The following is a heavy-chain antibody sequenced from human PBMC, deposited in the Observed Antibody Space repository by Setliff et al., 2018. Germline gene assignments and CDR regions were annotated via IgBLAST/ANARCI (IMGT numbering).Heavy chain of an antibody. D-gene: IGHD3-16*01. J-gene: IGHJ5*02. CDR2: IHTSGST. V-gene: IGHV4-61*09. CDR3: ARRTFGSGRFDP. CDR1: GDSISSGSYY. Sequence: TLSLTCTVSGDSISSGSYYWSWIRQPAGKGLEWIGQIHTSGSTNYSPSLKSRVTISIDTSKNQFSLKLNSVTATDTALYYCARRTFGSGRFDPWGQGALVTVSS.